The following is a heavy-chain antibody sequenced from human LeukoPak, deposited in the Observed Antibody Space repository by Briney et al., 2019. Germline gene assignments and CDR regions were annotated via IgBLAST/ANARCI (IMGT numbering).Heavy chain of an antibody. D-gene: IGHD3-10*01. CDR3: ARAYYYGSGSSIGFGY. J-gene: IGHJ4*02. CDR2: IYPGDSDT. V-gene: IGHV5-51*01. Sequence: GDSLKLSCKGSGYRFTSYWIGWVRPMPGKGLEWMGIIYPGDSDTRYSPSFQGQVTIAADKSISTAYLQWSSLKASDTAMYYCARAYYYGSGSSIGFGYWGQGNLVTVSS. CDR1: GYRFTSYW.